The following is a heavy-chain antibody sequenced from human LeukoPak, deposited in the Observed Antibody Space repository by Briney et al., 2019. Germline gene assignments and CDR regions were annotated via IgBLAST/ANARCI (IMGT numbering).Heavy chain of an antibody. CDR1: GFTFSSYA. D-gene: IGHD6-19*01. J-gene: IGHJ4*02. CDR3: ARGRSSGWLNNFDY. V-gene: IGHV3-23*01. Sequence: GGSLRLSCTASGFTFSSYAMNWVRQAPGKGLEWVSAISGSGGGTYYTDSVKGRFTISRDKSKNTLDLQMNSLRVEDTAVYFCARGRSSGWLNNFDYWGQGTLVTVSS. CDR2: ISGSGGGT.